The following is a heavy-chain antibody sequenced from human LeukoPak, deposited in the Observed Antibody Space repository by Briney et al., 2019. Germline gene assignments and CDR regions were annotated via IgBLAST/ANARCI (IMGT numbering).Heavy chain of an antibody. CDR1: GGSFSGYY. D-gene: IGHD2-2*01. J-gene: IGHJ4*02. Sequence: SETLSLTCAVYGGSFSGYYWSWIRQPPGKGLEWIGEINHRGGTNYNPSLKSRVTISVDTSKNQFSLKLSSVTAADTAVNYCARGGDIVVVPAAMADFDYWGQGTLVTVSS. CDR2: INHRGGT. CDR3: ARGGDIVVVPAAMADFDY. V-gene: IGHV4-34*01.